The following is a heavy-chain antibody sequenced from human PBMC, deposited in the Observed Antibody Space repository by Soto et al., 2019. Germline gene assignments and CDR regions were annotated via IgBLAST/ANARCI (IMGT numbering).Heavy chain of an antibody. Sequence: GASVKVSCKASGGIFSTFAFNWVRQAPGQGLEWMGGIIPISGTPSYAQKFQGRVTATADESTSTVYLELSSLTSEDTAVYYCARKSCAGSGCARPLGPLNIWGHGTTVTVSS. CDR1: GGIFSTFA. J-gene: IGHJ3*02. D-gene: IGHD6-19*01. CDR3: ARKSCAGSGCARPLGPLNI. CDR2: IIPISGTP. V-gene: IGHV1-69*13.